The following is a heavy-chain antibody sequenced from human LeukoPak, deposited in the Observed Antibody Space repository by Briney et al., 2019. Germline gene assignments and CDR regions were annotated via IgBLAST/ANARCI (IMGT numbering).Heavy chain of an antibody. D-gene: IGHD2-21*02. J-gene: IGHJ6*03. Sequence: GGSLRLSCEASGFTFNNYALAWVRQSPGKGLEWVSGITRSGGNTYYAHSVKGRFTISRDNSKNTPCLQMYSLRAEDTAVYYCTKDLTDFHYYYTDVWGKGTTVIVSS. CDR2: ITRSGGNT. V-gene: IGHV3-23*01. CDR3: TKDLTDFHYYYTDV. CDR1: GFTFNNYA.